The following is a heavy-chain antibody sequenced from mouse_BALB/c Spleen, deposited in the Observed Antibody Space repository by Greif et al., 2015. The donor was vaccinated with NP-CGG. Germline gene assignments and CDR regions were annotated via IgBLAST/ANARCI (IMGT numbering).Heavy chain of an antibody. J-gene: IGHJ2*01. CDR1: GYSITSGYY. CDR2: ISYDGSN. CDR3: ASVGTPFDY. Sequence: VQLKESGPGLVKPSQSLSLTCSVIGYSITSGYYWNWIRQFPGNKLEWMGYISYDGSNNYNPSLKNRISITRDTSKNQFFLKLNSVTTEDTATYYCASVGTPFDYWGQGTTLTVSS. D-gene: IGHD4-1*01. V-gene: IGHV3-6*02.